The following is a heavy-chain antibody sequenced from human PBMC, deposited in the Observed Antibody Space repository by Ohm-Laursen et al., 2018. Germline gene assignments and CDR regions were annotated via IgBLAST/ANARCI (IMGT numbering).Heavy chain of an antibody. J-gene: IGHJ4*02. CDR2: ISGSGDTT. CDR3: ARALYSYGYFDY. V-gene: IGHV3-23*01. CDR1: GFTFSSHG. Sequence: SLRLSCAASGFTFSSHGINWVRQAPGKGLEWVSGISGSGDTTYYVDSVKGRFTISRDNSKNTLYLQMNSLRAEDTAVYYCARALYSYGYFDYWGQGTLVTVSS. D-gene: IGHD5-18*01.